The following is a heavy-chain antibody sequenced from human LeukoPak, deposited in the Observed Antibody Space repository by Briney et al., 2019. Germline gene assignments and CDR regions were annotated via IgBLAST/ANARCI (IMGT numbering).Heavy chain of an antibody. J-gene: IGHJ3*02. CDR2: ISGSGGST. CDR3: ARDGALAAFDI. V-gene: IGHV3-64*01. CDR1: GFTFSSYA. D-gene: IGHD1-26*01. Sequence: GGSLRLSGAASGFTFSSYAMSWVRQAPGKGLEWVSAISGSGGSTYYANSVKGRFTISRDNSKNTLYLQMGSLRAEDMAVYYCARDGALAAFDIWGQGTMVTVSS.